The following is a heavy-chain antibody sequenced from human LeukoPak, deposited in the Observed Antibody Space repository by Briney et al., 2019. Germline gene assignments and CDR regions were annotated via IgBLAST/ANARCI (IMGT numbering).Heavy chain of an antibody. CDR1: GYTFTGYY. D-gene: IGHD6-13*01. V-gene: IGHV1-2*02. CDR2: INPNSGGT. CDR3: ARXGGXAAAGTVFWFDP. J-gene: IGHJ5*02. Sequence: GASVKVSCKASGYTFTGYYMHWVRQAPGQGLEWMGWINPNSGGTNYAQKFQGRVTMTRDTSISTAYMELSRLRSADTAVYYCARXGGXAAAGTVFWFDPWGQGTLVTVSS.